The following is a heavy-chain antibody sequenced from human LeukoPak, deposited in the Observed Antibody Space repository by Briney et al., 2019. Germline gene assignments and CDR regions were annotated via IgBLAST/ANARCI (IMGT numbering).Heavy chain of an antibody. CDR2: INGDGSST. CDR3: ARVLDYYESSLIRY. J-gene: IGHJ4*02. Sequence: QPGGSLRLSCAATGFTFSKCWMHWVRQAPGKGLVWVSRINGDGSSTNYADSVKGRFTISRDNAKNTLYLQMTSLRAEDTAVYYCARVLDYYESSLIRYWGQGALVTVSS. V-gene: IGHV3-74*01. D-gene: IGHD3-22*01. CDR1: GFTFSKCW.